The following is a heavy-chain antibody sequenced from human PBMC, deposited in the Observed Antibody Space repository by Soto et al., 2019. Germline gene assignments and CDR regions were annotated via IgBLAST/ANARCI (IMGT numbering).Heavy chain of an antibody. J-gene: IGHJ3*02. V-gene: IGHV3-30-3*01. D-gene: IGHD2-2*01. Sequence: QVQLVESGGGVVQPGRSLRLSCAASGFTFSSYAMHWVRQAPGKGLEWVAVISYDGSNKYYADSVKGRFTISRDNYKNTLYLQMSSLGAEDTAVYYCASSLYCSSTSCYEDAFDIWGQGTMVTVSS. CDR1: GFTFSSYA. CDR2: ISYDGSNK. CDR3: ASSLYCSSTSCYEDAFDI.